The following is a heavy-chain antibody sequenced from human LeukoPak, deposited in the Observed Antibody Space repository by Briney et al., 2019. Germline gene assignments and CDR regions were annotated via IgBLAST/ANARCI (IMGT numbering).Heavy chain of an antibody. J-gene: IGHJ4*02. CDR3: ARRLGSGYSYYFDY. Sequence: PSETLSLTCTVSGGSISSGGYYWSWIRQHPGKGLEWIGYIYYSGSTYYNPSLKSRVTISVDTSKNQFSLKLSSVTAADTAVYYCARRLGSGYSYYFDYWGQGTLVTVSS. CDR1: GGSISSGGYY. V-gene: IGHV4-31*03. D-gene: IGHD3-22*01. CDR2: IYYSGST.